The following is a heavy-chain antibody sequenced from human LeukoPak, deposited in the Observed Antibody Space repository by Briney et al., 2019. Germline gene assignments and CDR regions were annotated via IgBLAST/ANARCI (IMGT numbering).Heavy chain of an antibody. CDR2: ISVSGGDT. CDR1: GFTFSSYV. V-gene: IGHV3-23*01. CDR3: AKEKYSTGWHPEGH. D-gene: IGHD6-19*01. J-gene: IGHJ4*02. Sequence: GGSLRLSCAASGFTFSSYVVSWVRQAPGKGLEWVSGISVSGGDTYYADSVKGRFSISRDNSRNTLYLQMDSLRAEDTALYYCAKEKYSTGWHPEGHWGQGTLVTVSS.